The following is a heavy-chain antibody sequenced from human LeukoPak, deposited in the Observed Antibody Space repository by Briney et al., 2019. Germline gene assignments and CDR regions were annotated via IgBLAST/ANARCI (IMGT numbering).Heavy chain of an antibody. Sequence: GGSLRLSCAASGFTFSNYAMTWVRQAPGKGLEWVSAISTSGSSTYYADSVKGRFTISRDNAKNSLYLQMNSLRAEDTAVYYCASPLSGYMSPWGQGTLVTVSS. CDR3: ASPLSGYMSP. CDR2: ISTSGSST. CDR1: GFTFSNYA. D-gene: IGHD5-12*01. J-gene: IGHJ5*02. V-gene: IGHV3-23*01.